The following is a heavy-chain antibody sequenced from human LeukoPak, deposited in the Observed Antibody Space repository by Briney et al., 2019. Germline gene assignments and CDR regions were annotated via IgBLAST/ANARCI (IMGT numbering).Heavy chain of an antibody. D-gene: IGHD3-10*01. CDR2: ISGSGGST. CDR1: GFTFSSYA. V-gene: IGHV3-23*01. Sequence: PGGSLRLSCAASGFTFSSYAMSWVRQAPGKGLEWVSAISGSGGSTYYADSVKGRFTISRDNSKNTLYLQMNSLRAEDTAVYYCAKAGYGSGSYFIFDYWGQGTLVTVSS. J-gene: IGHJ4*02. CDR3: AKAGYGSGSYFIFDY.